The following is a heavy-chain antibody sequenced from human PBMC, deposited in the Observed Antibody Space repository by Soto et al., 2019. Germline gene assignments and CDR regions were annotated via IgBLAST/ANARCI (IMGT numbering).Heavy chain of an antibody. CDR2: IYYSGST. D-gene: IGHD1-26*01. V-gene: IGHV4-61*01. J-gene: IGHJ4*02. CDR1: GGSVSSGSYY. Sequence: SETLSLTCTVSGGSVSSGSYYWSWIRQPPGKGLEWIGYIYYSGSTNYNPSLKSRVTISVDTSKNQFSLKLSSVTAADTAVYYCARDRGGSYSMGVAFDYWGQGTLVTSPQ. CDR3: ARDRGGSYSMGVAFDY.